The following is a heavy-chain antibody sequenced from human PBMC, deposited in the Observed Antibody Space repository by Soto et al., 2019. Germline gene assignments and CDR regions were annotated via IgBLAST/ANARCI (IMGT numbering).Heavy chain of an antibody. V-gene: IGHV3-48*01. CDR1: GFTFSSYS. Sequence: EVQLVESGGGLVQPGGSLRLSCAASGFTFSSYSMNWVRQAPGKGLEWVSYISSSSSTIYYADSVEGRFTISRDNAKNSLYLQMNSLRAEDTAVYYCARTAFFGSGYSDAFDIWGQGTMVTVSS. J-gene: IGHJ3*02. CDR3: ARTAFFGSGYSDAFDI. D-gene: IGHD3-22*01. CDR2: ISSSSSTI.